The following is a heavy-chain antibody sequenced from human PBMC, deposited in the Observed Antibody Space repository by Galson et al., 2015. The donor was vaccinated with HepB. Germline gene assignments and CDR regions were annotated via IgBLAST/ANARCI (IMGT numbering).Heavy chain of an antibody. Sequence: SLRLSCAASGFTFNNAWMNWVRQAPGKGLEWVGRIVSKTDGGTTDYAAPVKGRFTISRDDSKKMMYLQMNSLKAEDTAVYYCMTVVASAGTGWGQGTLVTVSS. CDR3: MTVVASAGTG. V-gene: IGHV3-15*04. CDR2: IVSKTDGGTT. CDR1: GFTFNNAW. J-gene: IGHJ4*02. D-gene: IGHD6-13*01.